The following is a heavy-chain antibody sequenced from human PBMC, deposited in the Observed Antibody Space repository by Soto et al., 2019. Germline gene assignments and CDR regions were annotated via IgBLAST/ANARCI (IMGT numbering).Heavy chain of an antibody. J-gene: IGHJ6*02. CDR1: GFTFSNYG. Sequence: PGGSLRLSCEASGFTFSNYGINWVRQAPGKGLEWVSVIWNNRSNKYYADSVKGRFTISRDNSKNTLYLQMNSLRAEDTAVYYCARGPIAVAGNYYYYGMDVWGQGTTVTVSS. CDR3: ARGPIAVAGNYYYYGMDV. V-gene: IGHV3-33*01. D-gene: IGHD6-19*01. CDR2: IWNNRSNK.